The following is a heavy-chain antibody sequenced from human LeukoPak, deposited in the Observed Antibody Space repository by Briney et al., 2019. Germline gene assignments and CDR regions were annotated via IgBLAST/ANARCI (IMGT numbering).Heavy chain of an antibody. J-gene: IGHJ1*01. CDR2: IYSSGST. V-gene: IGHV3-23*05. CDR1: GFTFSTYV. Sequence: GGSLRLSCAASGFTFSTYVMSWVRQAPGKGLEWVAVIYSSGSTYYEDSVNGRCTISRDTSKSSMYLQMDHLRAEDTAVYYCASAREYCINSKCYEYFQDWGQGTLVTVSS. CDR3: ASAREYCINSKCYEYFQD. D-gene: IGHD2-8*01.